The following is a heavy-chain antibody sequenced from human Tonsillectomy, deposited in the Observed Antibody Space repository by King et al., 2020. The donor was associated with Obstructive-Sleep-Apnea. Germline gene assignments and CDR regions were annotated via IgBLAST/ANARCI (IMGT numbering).Heavy chain of an antibody. CDR3: AGGGWYDWRDRNWFDP. CDR1: GFTFSSYN. Sequence: VQLVESGGGLVQPGGSLRLSCAASGFTFSSYNMNWVRQAPGKGLEWVAYISSSRDTMYYADSVKGRFTISRDNAKNSLYLQMSNLRAEDTGVYYCAGGGWYDWRDRNWFDPWGQGTLVTVSS. CDR2: ISSSRDTM. J-gene: IGHJ5*02. V-gene: IGHV3-48*04. D-gene: IGHD1-1*01.